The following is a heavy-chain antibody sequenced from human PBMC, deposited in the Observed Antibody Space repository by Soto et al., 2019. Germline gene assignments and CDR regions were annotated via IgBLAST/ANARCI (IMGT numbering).Heavy chain of an antibody. CDR1: GGSVTNSSYY. Sequence: PSETLALTCTVSGGSVTNSSYYWGWIRQSPGKGLEWIGSVYYRWRSYSKSSVKSRVTISVDTSKNRFSLSLNSVTASDAAVYFCVSQRTTVPTQAYFDYCGPGALVTVAS. J-gene: IGHJ4*02. V-gene: IGHV4-39*01. CDR3: VSQRTTVPTQAYFDY. D-gene: IGHD4-17*01. CDR2: VYYRWRS.